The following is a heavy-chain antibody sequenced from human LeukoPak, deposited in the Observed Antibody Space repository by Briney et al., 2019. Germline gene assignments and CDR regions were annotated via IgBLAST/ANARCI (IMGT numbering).Heavy chain of an antibody. V-gene: IGHV3-30*02. CDR3: ARDGLRFGAPLGWFDP. J-gene: IGHJ5*02. CDR2: IRYDESNK. D-gene: IGHD1-26*01. Sequence: PGGSLRLSCAASGFTFSSYGMHWVRQAPGKGLEWVAFIRYDESNKYYADSMKGRFTISRDNSKNNLYLQMNSLRAEDTAVYYCARDGLRFGAPLGWFDPWGQGTLVTVSS. CDR1: GFTFSSYG.